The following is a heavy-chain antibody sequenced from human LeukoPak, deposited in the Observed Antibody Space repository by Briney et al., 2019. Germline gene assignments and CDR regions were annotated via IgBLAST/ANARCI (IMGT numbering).Heavy chain of an antibody. V-gene: IGHV4-4*07. CDR2: IYTSGST. J-gene: IGHJ3*02. CDR1: GGSISSYY. D-gene: IGHD3-10*01. Sequence: SGTLSLTCTVSGGSISSYYWSWIRQPAGKGLEWIGRIYTSGSTNYNPSLKSRVTISVDTSKNQFSLKLSSVTAADTAVYYCVSTSITTAFDIWGQGTMVTVSS. CDR3: VSTSITTAFDI.